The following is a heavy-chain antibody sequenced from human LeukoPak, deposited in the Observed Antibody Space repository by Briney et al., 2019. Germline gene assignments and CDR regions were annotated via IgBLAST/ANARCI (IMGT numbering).Heavy chain of an antibody. CDR2: VTAFNENT. D-gene: IGHD6-19*01. CDR1: GFALTTYN. V-gene: IGHV1-18*01. Sequence: ASVKVSCKASGFALTTYNIVWLRQAPGQGLEWVGWVTAFNENTHYSRKVQGRVTMTRDTSTSTAYMELRSLRSDDTAVYYCARGGSGWFDAFDIWGQGTMVTVSS. CDR3: ARGGSGWFDAFDI. J-gene: IGHJ3*02.